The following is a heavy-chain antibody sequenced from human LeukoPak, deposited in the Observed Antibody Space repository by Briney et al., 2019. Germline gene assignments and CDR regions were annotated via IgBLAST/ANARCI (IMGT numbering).Heavy chain of an antibody. CDR2: IYYSGST. D-gene: IGHD1-26*01. Sequence: SETLSLTCTVSGVSISSYYWSWIRQPPGKGREGIVYIYYSGSTNYNPSLKSRVTISVDTSKNQFSLKLSSVTAADTAVYYCALVGATKYAFDIWGQGTMVTVSS. CDR1: GVSISSYY. J-gene: IGHJ3*02. CDR3: ALVGATKYAFDI. V-gene: IGHV4-59*12.